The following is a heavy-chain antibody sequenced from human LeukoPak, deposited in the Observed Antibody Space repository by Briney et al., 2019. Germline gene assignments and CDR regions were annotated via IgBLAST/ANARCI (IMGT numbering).Heavy chain of an antibody. CDR1: GFTFSSYE. J-gene: IGHJ3*02. CDR3: AKDNNGAAAGIIPGGFDI. D-gene: IGHD6-13*01. V-gene: IGHV3-30*18. Sequence: GGSLRLSCAASGFTFSSYEMNWVRQAPGKGLEWVAVISYDGSNKYYADSVKGRFTISRDNSKNTLYLQMNSLRAEDTAVYYCAKDNNGAAAGIIPGGFDIWGQGTMVTVSS. CDR2: ISYDGSNK.